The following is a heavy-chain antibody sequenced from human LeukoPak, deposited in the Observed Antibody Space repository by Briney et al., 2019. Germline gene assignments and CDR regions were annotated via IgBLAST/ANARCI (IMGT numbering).Heavy chain of an antibody. V-gene: IGHV3-48*01. CDR2: ISSSSSTI. Sequence: PGGSLRLSCAASGFTFSSYSMNWVRQAPGKGLEWVSYISSSSSTIYYADSVKGRFAISRDNAKNSLYLQMNSLRAEDTAVYYCARVATEYGMDVWGQGTTVTVSS. D-gene: IGHD5-12*01. CDR3: ARVATEYGMDV. J-gene: IGHJ6*02. CDR1: GFTFSSYS.